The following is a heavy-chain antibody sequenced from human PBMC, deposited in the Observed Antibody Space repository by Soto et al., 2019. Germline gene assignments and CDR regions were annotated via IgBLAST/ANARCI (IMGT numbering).Heavy chain of an antibody. CDR2: ISAYNGNT. D-gene: IGHD6-19*01. V-gene: IGHV1-18*04. Sequence: AGPLNFSCKASFYTFTSDGSSCVGQSPGQVLEWMGWISAYNGNTNYAQNLQGRVTMNTDTSTSTAYMELRSLRSDETAVYYCAIVYRTGQNSSDQRGQGHFLTVSS. CDR1: FYTFTSDG. CDR3: AIVYRTGQNSSDQ. J-gene: IGHJ5*02.